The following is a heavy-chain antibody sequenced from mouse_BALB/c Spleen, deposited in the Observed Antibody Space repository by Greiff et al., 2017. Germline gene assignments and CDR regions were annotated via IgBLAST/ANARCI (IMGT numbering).Heavy chain of an antibody. CDR3: AKIYDYDGGGYFDY. Sequence: EVKLMESGPGLVKPSQSLSLTCSVTGYSITSGYYWNWIRQFPGNKLEWMGYISYDGSNNYNPSLKNRISITRDTSKNQFFLKLNSVTTEDTATYYCAKIYDYDGGGYFDYWGQGTTLTVSS. CDR1: GYSITSGYY. CDR2: ISYDGSN. D-gene: IGHD2-4*01. J-gene: IGHJ2*01. V-gene: IGHV3-6*02.